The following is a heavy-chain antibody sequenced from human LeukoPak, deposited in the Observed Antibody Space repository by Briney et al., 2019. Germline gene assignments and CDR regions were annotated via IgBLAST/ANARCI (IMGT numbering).Heavy chain of an antibody. Sequence: SETLSLTCTVSGGSISSSSYYWGWIRQPPGKGLEWIGSIYYSGSTYYNPSLKSRVTISVDTSKNQFSLKLSSVTAADTAVYFCAREGGLHHHFDNWGQGTLVTVSS. J-gene: IGHJ4*02. V-gene: IGHV4-39*07. CDR3: AREGGLHHHFDN. CDR2: IYYSGST. CDR1: GGSISSSSYY. D-gene: IGHD4-11*01.